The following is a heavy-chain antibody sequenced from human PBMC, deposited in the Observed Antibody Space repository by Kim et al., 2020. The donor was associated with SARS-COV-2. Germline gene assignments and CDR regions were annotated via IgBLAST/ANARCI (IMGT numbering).Heavy chain of an antibody. V-gene: IGHV3-11*01. CDR2: ISSSGSTF. D-gene: IGHD2-2*01. CDR1: GFTFSDYY. J-gene: IGHJ6*02. Sequence: GGSLRLSCAASGFTFSDYYMSWIRQAPGKGLEWVSYISSSGSTFYYADSVKGRFTISRDNAKNSLYLQMNSLRADDTAVYYCARDQVVVVPAAMSYYGMDVWGQGTTVTDSS. CDR3: ARDQVVVVPAAMSYYGMDV.